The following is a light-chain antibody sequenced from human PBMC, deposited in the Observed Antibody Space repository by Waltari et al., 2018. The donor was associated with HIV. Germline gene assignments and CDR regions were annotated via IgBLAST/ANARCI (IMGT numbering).Light chain of an antibody. CDR2: GAS. Sequence: EIVMTQSPATLSVSPGERVTLSCRARQSFSSNLASYQQRPGQVPRLLMDGASTKTMCTPARFIGSGSVTEFTLTNSCLQSEDFAVYYWQSYKIWPPVGTFGGGTKVEIK. CDR1: QSFSSN. J-gene: IGKJ4*01. CDR3: QSYKIWPPVGT. V-gene: IGKV3-15*01.